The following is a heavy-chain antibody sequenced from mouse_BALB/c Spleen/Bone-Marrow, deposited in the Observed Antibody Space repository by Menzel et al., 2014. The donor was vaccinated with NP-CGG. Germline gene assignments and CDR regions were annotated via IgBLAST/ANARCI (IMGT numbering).Heavy chain of an antibody. CDR2: ILPGSGST. CDR1: GYTFSSYW. J-gene: IGHJ4*01. V-gene: IGHV1-9*01. Sequence: VQLQQSGAELMKPGASVKISCKATGYTFSSYWIEWVKRRPGHGLEWVGEILPGSGSTNYNEKFKGKATFTADTSSNTAYMQLSSLTSEDSAVYYCARASWDYWGQGTSVTVSS. D-gene: IGHD6-1*01. CDR3: ARASWDY.